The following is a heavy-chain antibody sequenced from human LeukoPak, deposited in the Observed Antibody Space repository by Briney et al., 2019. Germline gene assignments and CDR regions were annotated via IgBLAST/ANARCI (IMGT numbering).Heavy chain of an antibody. J-gene: IGHJ4*02. CDR3: AHANPNYYDTSGYSAVFDY. V-gene: IGHV2-5*02. Sequence: SGPTLVKPTQTLTLTCTFSGFSLITGGVGVGWIRQPPGKALEWLALIYWDDNKRYSPSLRSSVTITKDTSKNQVVLTMTNMDPVDTATYYCAHANPNYYDTSGYSAVFDYWGQGTLVTVSS. CDR1: GFSLITGGVG. D-gene: IGHD3-22*01. CDR2: IYWDDNK.